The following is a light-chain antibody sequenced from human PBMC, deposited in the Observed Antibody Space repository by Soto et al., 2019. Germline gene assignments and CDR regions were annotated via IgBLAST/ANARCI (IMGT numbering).Light chain of an antibody. V-gene: IGKV3-11*01. Sequence: EIVLTQSPATLSLSPGERATLSCRASQSVSSYLAWYQQKPGQAPRLLIYDASNRATGIPARFSGSGSGTDFTLTISSLEPEDFSVYYCQHRSNGPPSFTFGQGTRLEIK. CDR1: QSVSSY. CDR2: DAS. J-gene: IGKJ5*01. CDR3: QHRSNGPPSFT.